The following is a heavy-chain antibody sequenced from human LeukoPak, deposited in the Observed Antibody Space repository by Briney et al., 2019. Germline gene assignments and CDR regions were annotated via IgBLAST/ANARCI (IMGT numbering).Heavy chain of an antibody. Sequence: GASVKVSCKAPGYTFTVYYMHWVRQAPGQGLEWMGWINPNSGGTNYAQKFQGRVTMTRDPSISTAYMELSRLRSGDTAVYYCARVAYNWNYGNWFDPWGQGTLVTVSS. CDR3: ARVAYNWNYGNWFDP. CDR1: GYTFTVYY. V-gene: IGHV1-2*02. CDR2: INPNSGGT. D-gene: IGHD1-7*01. J-gene: IGHJ5*02.